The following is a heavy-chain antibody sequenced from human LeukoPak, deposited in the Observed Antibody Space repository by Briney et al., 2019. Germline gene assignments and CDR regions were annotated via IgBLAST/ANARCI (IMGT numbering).Heavy chain of an antibody. CDR3: ARDRERWLQRRYMDV. CDR2: ISSSSSYI. CDR1: GFTFSSYS. J-gene: IGHJ6*03. D-gene: IGHD5-24*01. Sequence: GGSLRLSCAASGFTFSSYSMNWVRQAPGKGLEWVSSISSSSSYIYYADSVKGRFTISRDNAKNPLYLQMNSLRAEDTAVYYCARDRERWLQRRYMDVWGKGTTVTVSS. V-gene: IGHV3-21*01.